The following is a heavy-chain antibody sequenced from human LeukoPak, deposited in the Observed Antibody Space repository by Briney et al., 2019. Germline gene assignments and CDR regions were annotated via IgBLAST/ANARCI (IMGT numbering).Heavy chain of an antibody. D-gene: IGHD7-27*01. J-gene: IGHJ4*02. CDR2: IDNTGGT. V-gene: IGHV4-59*01. Sequence: SSETLSLTCTVSGGSIGSFYWYWIRQPPGKGLEWIGHIDNTGGTSYNPSLKSRVIMSVDTSKNRFSLKLTSVTVADTAMYYCARAPGALDYWGRGTLVTVSS. CDR1: GGSIGSFY. CDR3: ARAPGALDY.